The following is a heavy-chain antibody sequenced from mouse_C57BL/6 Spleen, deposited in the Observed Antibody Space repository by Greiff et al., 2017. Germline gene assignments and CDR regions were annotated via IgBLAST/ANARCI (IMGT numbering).Heavy chain of an antibody. D-gene: IGHD1-1*01. CDR2: IYPRSGNT. CDR3: ARRGITTVVVPRFAY. V-gene: IGHV1-81*01. Sequence: VQLQESGAELARPGASVKLSCKASGYTFTSYGISWVKQRTGQGLEWIGEIYPRSGNTYYNEKFKGKATLTADKSSSTAYMELRSLTSEDSAVYFCARRGITTVVVPRFAYWGQGTLVTVSA. J-gene: IGHJ3*01. CDR1: GYTFTSYG.